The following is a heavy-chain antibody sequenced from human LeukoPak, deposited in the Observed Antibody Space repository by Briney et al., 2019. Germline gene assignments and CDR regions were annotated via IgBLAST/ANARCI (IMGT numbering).Heavy chain of an antibody. CDR1: GFTVSSNY. CDR2: IYSGGST. J-gene: IGHJ3*02. Sequence: PGGSLRLSCAASGFTVSSNYMSWVRQAPGKGLEWVSVIYSGGSTYYADSVKGRFTISRDNSKNTLYLQMNSLRAEDTAVYYCARERVRDYYAPMDAFDIWGQGTMVTVSS. V-gene: IGHV3-66*01. CDR3: ARERVRDYYAPMDAFDI. D-gene: IGHD3-10*01.